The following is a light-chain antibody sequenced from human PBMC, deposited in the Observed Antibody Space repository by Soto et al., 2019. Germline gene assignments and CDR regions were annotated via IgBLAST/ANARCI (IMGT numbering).Light chain of an antibody. CDR2: EDS. J-gene: IGLJ2*01. CDR1: NIGSKS. Sequence: SYELTQPPSVSVAPGQTASITCGGTNIGSKSVDWYQQKPGQAPVVVVYEDSERPSGIPERFSGSNSGNMATLTIRRAEAGDEADYYCQVWDGSGDHEVFGGGTKVT. CDR3: QVWDGSGDHEV. V-gene: IGLV3-21*02.